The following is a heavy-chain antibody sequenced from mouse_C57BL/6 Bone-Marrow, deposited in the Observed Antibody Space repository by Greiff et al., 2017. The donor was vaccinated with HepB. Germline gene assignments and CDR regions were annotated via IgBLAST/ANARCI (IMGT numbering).Heavy chain of an antibody. CDR3: ARGSGGLAY. J-gene: IGHJ3*01. CDR2: INPYNGGT. D-gene: IGHD3-2*02. V-gene: IGHV1-19*01. Sequence: EVQLQESGPVLVKPGASVKMSCKASGYTFTDYYMNWVKQSHGKSLEWIGVINPYNGGTSYNQKFKGKATLTVDKSSSTAYMELNSLTSEDSAVYYCARGSGGLAYWGQGTLVTVSA. CDR1: GYTFTDYY.